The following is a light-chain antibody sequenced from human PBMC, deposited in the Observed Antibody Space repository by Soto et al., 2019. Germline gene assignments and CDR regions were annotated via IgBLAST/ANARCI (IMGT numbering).Light chain of an antibody. Sequence: IVMTQSPDSLAVSLGERATINCKSSQSVLYNSNNKNYLAWYQLKPGQPPKLLIYWASTRESGVPDRFSGSGSGTDFTLTISSLQAEDVAVYYCQQYYSSRTFGQGTKVEIK. CDR2: WAS. CDR1: QSVLYNSNNKNY. J-gene: IGKJ1*01. V-gene: IGKV4-1*01. CDR3: QQYYSSRT.